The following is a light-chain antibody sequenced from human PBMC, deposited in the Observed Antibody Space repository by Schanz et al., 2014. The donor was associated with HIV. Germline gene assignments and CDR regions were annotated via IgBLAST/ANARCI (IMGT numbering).Light chain of an antibody. CDR2: AAS. V-gene: IGKV3-15*01. Sequence: EIVLTQSPATLSVSPGERATLSCRASQSISSNLAWYQQKPGQAPSLLIYAASTLQSGVPSRFSGSGSGTDFTLTISCLQSEDFATYYCQQYYSYPRTFGQGTKVEIK. CDR1: QSISSN. CDR3: QQYYSYPRT. J-gene: IGKJ1*01.